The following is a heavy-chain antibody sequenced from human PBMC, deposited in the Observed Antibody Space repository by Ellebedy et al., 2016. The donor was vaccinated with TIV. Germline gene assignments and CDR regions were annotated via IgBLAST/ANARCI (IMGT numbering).Heavy chain of an antibody. V-gene: IGHV3-53*01. CDR1: GFTVSSNY. CDR3: AGAVGVPLAFDY. J-gene: IGHJ4*02. CDR2: IYSGGKT. D-gene: IGHD1-26*01. Sequence: GGSLRLSCAASGFTVSSNYMSWVRQAPGKGLEWVSVIYSGGKTYYADSVKGRFTISRDNSKKTRFLQMNSLRAEDTAVYYCAGAVGVPLAFDYWGQGALVTVSS.